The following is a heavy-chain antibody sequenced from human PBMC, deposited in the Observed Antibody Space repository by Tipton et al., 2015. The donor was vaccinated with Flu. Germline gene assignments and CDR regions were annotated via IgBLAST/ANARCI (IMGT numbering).Heavy chain of an antibody. CDR2: IYYSGST. Sequence: LRLSCTVSGGYISRGDYYWSWIRQSPGRGLEWIGTIYYSGSTYYNPSLKSRVTMSVDTSENQFSLELNSVGAADTAVYFCARGGYDGSGYSYPFDYWGQGTLVTVSS. J-gene: IGHJ4*02. CDR3: ARGGYDGSGYSYPFDY. D-gene: IGHD3-22*01. V-gene: IGHV4-30-4*08. CDR1: GGYISRGDYY.